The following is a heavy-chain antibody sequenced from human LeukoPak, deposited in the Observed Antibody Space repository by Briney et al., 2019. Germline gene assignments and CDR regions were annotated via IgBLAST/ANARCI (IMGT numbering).Heavy chain of an antibody. V-gene: IGHV4-31*03. CDR3: ARVFPIAAAGYFDY. D-gene: IGHD6-13*01. CDR1: VGSISSGGYY. CDR2: IYYSGST. Sequence: PSETLSLTCTVSVGSISSGGYYWSWIRQHPGKGLEWIGYIYYSGSTYYNPSLKSRVTISVDTSKNQFSLKLSSVTAADTAVYYCARVFPIAAAGYFDYWGQGTLVTVSS. J-gene: IGHJ4*02.